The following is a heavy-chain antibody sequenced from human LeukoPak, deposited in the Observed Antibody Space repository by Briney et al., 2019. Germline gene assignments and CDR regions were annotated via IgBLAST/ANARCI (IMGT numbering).Heavy chain of an antibody. Sequence: GGSLRLSCAASGFTFSSYAMHWVRQAPGKGLEWVAVISYGGSNKYYADSVKGRFTISRDNSKNTLYLQMNSLRAEDTAVYYCARRYCSGGSCYSFRGDWFDPWGQGTLVTVSS. CDR2: ISYGGSNK. V-gene: IGHV3-30-3*01. CDR3: ARRYCSGGSCYSFRGDWFDP. CDR1: GFTFSSYA. J-gene: IGHJ5*02. D-gene: IGHD2-15*01.